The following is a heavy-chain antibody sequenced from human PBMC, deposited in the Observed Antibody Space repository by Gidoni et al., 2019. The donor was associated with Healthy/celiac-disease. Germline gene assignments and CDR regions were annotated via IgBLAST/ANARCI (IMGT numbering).Heavy chain of an antibody. CDR3: SRGPPGRFLEWLPLVADDAFDI. Sequence: QAHLPQWRAALLNPSQTLSLTCAVSGCSFSGYYCSCVRQPPGKGLEWIGEINHSGSTNYHPYLKSRVTISLDTYKNHFSLKLSSGTAAEKAVYYCSRGPPGRFLEWLPLVADDAFDIWGQGTMVTVSS. J-gene: IGHJ3*02. CDR2: INHSGST. CDR1: GCSFSGYY. V-gene: IGHV4-34*01. D-gene: IGHD3-3*01.